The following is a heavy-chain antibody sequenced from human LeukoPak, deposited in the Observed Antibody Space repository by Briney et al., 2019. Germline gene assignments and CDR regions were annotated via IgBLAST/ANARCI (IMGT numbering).Heavy chain of an antibody. J-gene: IGHJ4*02. V-gene: IGHV3-23*01. Sequence: GGSLTLSCAASGFTFSSYAMSWIRQAPGKGLEWVAAISGSGGTTYYADSVKGRFTISRDNTKNTLYLQMNSLGAEDTAVYYCAKYTGVDDFWSGYYREFFDYWGQGTLVTVSS. CDR1: GFTFSSYA. CDR2: ISGSGGTT. D-gene: IGHD3-3*01. CDR3: AKYTGVDDFWSGYYREFFDY.